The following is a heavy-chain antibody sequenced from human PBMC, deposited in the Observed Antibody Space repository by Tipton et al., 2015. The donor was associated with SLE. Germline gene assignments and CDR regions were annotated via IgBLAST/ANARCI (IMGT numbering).Heavy chain of an antibody. V-gene: IGHV3-30*02. CDR2: IRYDGSNK. CDR3: AKDKGRDGYNYGGYFDY. Sequence: GSLRLSCAASGFTFSSYGMHWVRQAPGKGLEWVAFIRYDGSNKYYADSVKGRFTISRDNSKNTLYLQMNSLRAEDTALYYCAKDKGRDGYNYGGYFDYWGQGTLVTVSS. CDR1: GFTFSSYG. J-gene: IGHJ4*02. D-gene: IGHD5-24*01.